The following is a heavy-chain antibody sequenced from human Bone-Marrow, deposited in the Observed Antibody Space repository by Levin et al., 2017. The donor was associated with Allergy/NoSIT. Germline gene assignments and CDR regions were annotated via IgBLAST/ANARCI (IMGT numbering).Heavy chain of an antibody. CDR2: IIPILGIA. J-gene: IGHJ4*02. CDR3: ASHSLIAVAGPGYFDY. D-gene: IGHD6-19*01. V-gene: IGHV1-69*02. CDR1: GGTFSSYP. Sequence: ASVKVSCKASGGTFSSYPISWVRQAPGQGLEWMGRIIPILGIANYAQKFQGRVTITADKSTSTAYMELSSLRSEDTAVYYCASHSLIAVAGPGYFDYWGQGTLVTVSS.